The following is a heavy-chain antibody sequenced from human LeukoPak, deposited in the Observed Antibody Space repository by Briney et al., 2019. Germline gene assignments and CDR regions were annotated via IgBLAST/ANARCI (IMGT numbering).Heavy chain of an antibody. J-gene: IGHJ4*02. CDR1: GFTLSSYT. CDR2: ISSSSAYI. Sequence: GGSLRLSCAASGFTLSSYTMNWVRQAPGKGLEWVSSISSSSAYIYYADSVKGRFTISRDNAKNSLYLQMNSLRAEDTAVYYCARVWGSGPFDYWGQGTLVTVSS. D-gene: IGHD3-10*01. CDR3: ARVWGSGPFDY. V-gene: IGHV3-21*01.